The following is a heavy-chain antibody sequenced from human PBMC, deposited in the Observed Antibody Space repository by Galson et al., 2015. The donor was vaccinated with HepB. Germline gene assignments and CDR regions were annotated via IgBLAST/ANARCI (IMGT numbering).Heavy chain of an antibody. V-gene: IGHV1-18*01. J-gene: IGHJ2*01. CDR2: ISAYNGNT. Sequence: CTASGYTFTSYGISWVRQAPGQGLEWMGWISAYNGNTNYAQKLQGRVTMTTDTSTSTAYMELRSLRSDDTAVYYCARGELLWFGEPGHWYFDLWGRGTLVTVSS. D-gene: IGHD3-10*01. CDR3: ARGELLWFGEPGHWYFDL. CDR1: GYTFTSYG.